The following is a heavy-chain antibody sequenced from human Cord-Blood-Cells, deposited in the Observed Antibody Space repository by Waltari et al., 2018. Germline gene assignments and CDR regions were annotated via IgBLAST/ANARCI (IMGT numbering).Heavy chain of an antibody. CDR1: GYTFTSYA. CDR3: ARALLYSSSSDFDY. D-gene: IGHD6-6*01. J-gene: IGHJ4*02. V-gene: IGHV1-3*01. Sequence: QVQLVQSGAEVKKPGASVKVSCKASGYTFTSYAMHWVRQAPGQRLEWMGWINAGNGNTKYSQKFQGRVTITSDTSASTAYMELSSLRSEDTAVYYCARALLYSSSSDFDYWGQGTLVTVSS. CDR2: INAGNGNT.